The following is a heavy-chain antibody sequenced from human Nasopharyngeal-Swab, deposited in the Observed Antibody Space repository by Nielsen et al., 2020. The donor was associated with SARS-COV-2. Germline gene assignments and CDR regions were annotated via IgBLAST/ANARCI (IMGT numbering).Heavy chain of an antibody. CDR1: GDSVSSNSAA. Sequence: SQTLSLTSAISGDSVSSNSAAWNWPRQSPSRGLEWLGRTYYRSKWYNDYAVSVKSRITINPDTSKNQFSLQLNSVTPEDTAVYYCARELAVRGWYCIDYWGQGTLVTVSS. CDR2: TYYRSKWYN. CDR3: ARELAVRGWYCIDY. J-gene: IGHJ4*02. V-gene: IGHV6-1*01. D-gene: IGHD6-19*01.